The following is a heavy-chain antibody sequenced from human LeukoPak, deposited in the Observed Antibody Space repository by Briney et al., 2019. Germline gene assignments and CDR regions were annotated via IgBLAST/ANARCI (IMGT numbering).Heavy chain of an antibody. V-gene: IGHV4-4*07. J-gene: IGHJ5*02. CDR2: ITGSGST. D-gene: IGHD3-9*01. CDR3: ARGAYDVLTGTHYNWCDP. CDR1: GDSINIYY. Sequence: SETLSLTCSVSGDSINIYYWFWVRQPAGKGLEGIGRITGSGSTNYNPSLKSRVTMSVDPSKNQFSLRLTSVAAADSAVYYCARGAYDVLTGTHYNWCDPWGQGTLVIVSS.